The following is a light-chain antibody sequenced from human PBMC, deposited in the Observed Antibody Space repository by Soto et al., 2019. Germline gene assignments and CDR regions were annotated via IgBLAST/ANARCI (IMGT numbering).Light chain of an antibody. CDR2: DAS. CDR3: QQRSNWPLFT. V-gene: IGKV3-11*01. Sequence: EVVLTQSPVTLSLSPGERATLSCRASQSFRGLLAWYQQKPGQAPRLLIYDASNRATGIPARFSGSGSGTDFTLTISSLEPEDFAVYYCQQRSNWPLFTFGPGTKVDIK. J-gene: IGKJ3*01. CDR1: QSFRGL.